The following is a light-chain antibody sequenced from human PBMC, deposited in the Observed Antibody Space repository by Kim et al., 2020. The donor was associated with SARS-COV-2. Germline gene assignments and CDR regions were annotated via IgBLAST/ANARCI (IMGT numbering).Light chain of an antibody. V-gene: IGLV2-14*03. CDR1: SDDFATSDY. J-gene: IGLJ1*01. CDR2: DVT. Sequence: QSALTQPASVSGSPGQSITISCTGFSDDFATSDYVSWYQHRPERAPKLIIYDVTKRPSGISDRCSGSKSGYMASRSISGLQADDEAYYYCSSYTNDTNFDYVFGGGTKVTVL. CDR3: SSYTNDTNFDYV.